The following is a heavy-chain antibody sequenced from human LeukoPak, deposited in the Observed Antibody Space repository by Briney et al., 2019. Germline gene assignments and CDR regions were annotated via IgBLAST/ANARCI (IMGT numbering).Heavy chain of an antibody. CDR3: ARSVRGVLYFDY. Sequence: ASVTVSCMASGYTFTGYYMHWVRQAPGKGVEGMGWINPNSGGPNYAQKFQGRVTMTRDTSISTAYVELSRLRSDDTAVYYCARSVRGVLYFDYWGQGTLVTVSS. J-gene: IGHJ4*02. CDR1: GYTFTGYY. D-gene: IGHD3-10*01. V-gene: IGHV1-2*02. CDR2: INPNSGGP.